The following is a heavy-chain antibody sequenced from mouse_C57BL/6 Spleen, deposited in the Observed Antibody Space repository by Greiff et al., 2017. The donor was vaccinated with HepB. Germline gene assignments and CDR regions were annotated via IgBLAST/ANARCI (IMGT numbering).Heavy chain of an antibody. CDR3: ARWKLGRGDYFDY. D-gene: IGHD4-1*01. J-gene: IGHJ2*01. CDR2: ISGGGGNT. Sequence: DVKLQESGGGLVKPGGSLKLSCAASGFTFSSYTMSWVRQTPEKRLEWVATISGGGGNTYYPDSVKGRFTISRDNAKNTLYLQMSSLRSEDTALYYCARWKLGRGDYFDYWGQGTTLTVSS. V-gene: IGHV5-9*01. CDR1: GFTFSSYT.